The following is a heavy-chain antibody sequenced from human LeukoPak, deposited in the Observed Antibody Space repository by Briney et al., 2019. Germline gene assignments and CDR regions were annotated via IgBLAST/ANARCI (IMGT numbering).Heavy chain of an antibody. Sequence: PGGSLRLSCAASGFTFSGFSMDRVRQAPGRGLEWLSYISSTSSTMLYADSVKGRFTISRDNAKNSLYLQMHSLRAEDTAVYYCARSRSGYQFDYWGQGTLVTVSS. V-gene: IGHV3-48*01. D-gene: IGHD2-2*01. CDR2: ISSTSSTM. J-gene: IGHJ4*02. CDR1: GFTFSGFS. CDR3: ARSRSGYQFDY.